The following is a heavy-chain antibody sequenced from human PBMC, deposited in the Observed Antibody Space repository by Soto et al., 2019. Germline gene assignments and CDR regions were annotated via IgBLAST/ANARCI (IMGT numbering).Heavy chain of an antibody. Sequence: EVQLVESGGGLIQPGGSLRFSCAASGFTVSSNYMSWVLQAPGKGLEWVAIIFSGGNTYHADSVKGRFTVSRDNSKNTLDLQMNSLRAEDTAMYYCAKRDFDSWGQGTLVTVSS. CDR3: AKRDFDS. V-gene: IGHV3-53*01. CDR1: GFTVSSNY. J-gene: IGHJ4*02. CDR2: IFSGGNT.